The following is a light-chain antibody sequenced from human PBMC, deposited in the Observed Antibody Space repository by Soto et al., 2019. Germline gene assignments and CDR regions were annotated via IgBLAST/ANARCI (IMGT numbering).Light chain of an antibody. CDR3: QKYVSPPQT. CDR2: GAS. CDR1: QSVSSSY. J-gene: IGKJ1*01. V-gene: IGKV3-20*01. Sequence: IVLTQSPGTLSLSPGEIATLSCRASQSVSSSYLAWYQQKPGQAPRLIIYGASNRATGIPDRFSGSGSGTDFTLTISRLEPEDFAMYFCQKYVSPPQTVGQGNKVDIK.